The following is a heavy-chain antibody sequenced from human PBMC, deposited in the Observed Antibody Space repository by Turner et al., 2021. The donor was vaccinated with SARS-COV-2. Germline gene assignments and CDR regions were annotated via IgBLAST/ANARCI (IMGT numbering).Heavy chain of an antibody. Sequence: QVQLQESGPGLGKPSETRCLTGAVSGGSISSGYCSLIRQPPGKGLGWIGYIDDIGNTNYNPSLKSRVIISEDTSKNQFSLKLSSVTAADTAVYSCARHIGINGIYKDFHHWGQGTLVTVS. CDR2: IDDIGNT. J-gene: IGHJ1*01. CDR1: GGSISSGY. CDR3: ARHIGINGIYKDFHH. D-gene: IGHD2-8*01. V-gene: IGHV4-59*08.